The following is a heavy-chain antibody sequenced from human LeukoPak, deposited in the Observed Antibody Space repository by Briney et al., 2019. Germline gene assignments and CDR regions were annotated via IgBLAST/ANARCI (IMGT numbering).Heavy chain of an antibody. D-gene: IGHD3-16*01. Sequence: SETLSLTCTVSGGSISSGDYYWSWIRQPPGKGLEWIGYIYYSGSTYYNPSLKSRVTISVDTSKNQFSLTLSSVTAADTAVYYCARDGADYDAFDIWGQGTMVTVSS. CDR2: IYYSGST. J-gene: IGHJ3*02. CDR1: GGSISSGDYY. CDR3: ARDGADYDAFDI. V-gene: IGHV4-30-4*08.